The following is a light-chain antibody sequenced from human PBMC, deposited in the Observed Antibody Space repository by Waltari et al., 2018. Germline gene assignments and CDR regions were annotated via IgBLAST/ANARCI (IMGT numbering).Light chain of an antibody. CDR1: RSITNTY. CDR2: GAS. Sequence: EIVLTQSPGTLSLSPGERATLSCRASRSITNTYLAWYQQKPGQAPRLLIYGASSRATGIPDRFSGIGSGTDFTLTISRLEPEDFAVYYCQQYDRSPWTFGQGTKVEFK. V-gene: IGKV3-20*01. J-gene: IGKJ1*01. CDR3: QQYDRSPWT.